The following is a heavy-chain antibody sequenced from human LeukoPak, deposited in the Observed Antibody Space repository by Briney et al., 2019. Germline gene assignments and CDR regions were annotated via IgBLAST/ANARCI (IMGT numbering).Heavy chain of an antibody. D-gene: IGHD6-19*01. CDR1: GYTFTGYY. J-gene: IGHJ5*02. V-gene: IGHV1-2*02. CDR2: INPNSGGT. CDR3: AGKSVAVANRAMGRWFDP. Sequence: ASVKVSCKASGYTFTGYYMHWVRQAPGQGLEWMGWINPNSGGTNYAQKFQGRVTMTRDTSISTAYMELSRLRSDDTAVYYCAGKSVAVANRAMGRWFDPWGQGTLVTVSS.